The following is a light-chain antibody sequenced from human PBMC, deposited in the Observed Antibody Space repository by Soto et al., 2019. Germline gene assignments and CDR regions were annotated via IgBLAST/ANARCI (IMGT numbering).Light chain of an antibody. CDR2: GAS. J-gene: IGKJ2*01. CDR1: QSVRSN. CDR3: QLYDNWPPYT. Sequence: EIIMTQSPATLSVSPGETATLSCRASQSVRSNLAWYQHKPGQAPRLLIYGASTRATGISARFSGSGSGTEFTLTISSLQSEDFAVYSCQLYDNWPPYTFGQGTKLEI. V-gene: IGKV3-15*01.